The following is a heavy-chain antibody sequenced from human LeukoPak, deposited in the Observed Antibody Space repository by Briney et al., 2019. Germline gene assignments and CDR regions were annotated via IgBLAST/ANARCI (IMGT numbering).Heavy chain of an antibody. CDR2: IRYDGSNR. CDR3: VEHRRDY. J-gene: IGHJ4*02. V-gene: IGHV3-30*02. CDR1: GFTFSSYG. D-gene: IGHD1/OR15-1a*01. Sequence: GGSLRLSCAASGFTFSSYGMHWVRQAPGKGLEWVAFIRYDGSNRYYADSVKGRFTISRDNSKNTLYLQMNSLRAEDTAVYYCVEHRRDYWGQGTLVTVSS.